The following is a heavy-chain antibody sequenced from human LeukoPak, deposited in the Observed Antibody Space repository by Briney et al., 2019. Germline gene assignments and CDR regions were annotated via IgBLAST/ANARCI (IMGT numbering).Heavy chain of an antibody. Sequence: PGGSLRLSCAASGFTVSSNYMSWVRQAPGKGLEWVSVIYSGGSTYYADSVKGRFTISRDNSKNTLSLQMNSLRAEDTAVYYCAKQRIFGVVINVDYWGQGTLVTVSS. CDR2: IYSGGST. V-gene: IGHV3-66*04. J-gene: IGHJ4*02. D-gene: IGHD3-3*01. CDR1: GFTVSSNY. CDR3: AKQRIFGVVINVDY.